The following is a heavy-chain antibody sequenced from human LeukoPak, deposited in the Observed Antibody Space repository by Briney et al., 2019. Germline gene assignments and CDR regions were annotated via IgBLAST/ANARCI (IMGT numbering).Heavy chain of an antibody. CDR2: ISGSGGST. Sequence: PGGSLRLSCAASGFTFSSYAMSWVRQAPGKGLEWVSAISGSGGSTYYADSVKGRFTISRDNSKNTLYLQMNSLRAEDTAVYYCARDTGYCSGGSCYHNYFDYWGQGILVTVSS. J-gene: IGHJ4*02. CDR3: ARDTGYCSGGSCYHNYFDY. D-gene: IGHD2-15*01. V-gene: IGHV3-23*01. CDR1: GFTFSSYA.